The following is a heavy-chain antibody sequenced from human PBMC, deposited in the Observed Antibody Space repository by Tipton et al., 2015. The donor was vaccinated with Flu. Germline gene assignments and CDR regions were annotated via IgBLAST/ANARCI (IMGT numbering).Heavy chain of an antibody. Sequence: SLRLSCAASEFTFSSYDMSWVRHAPGKGLEWVSSLGYSGDGTTYADSVKGRFTISRDSSKNTLYLQMNSLRDEDTAVYYCARSRSRWAFDIWGQGTMVTV. CDR3: ARSRSRWAFDI. CDR1: EFTFSSYD. V-gene: IGHV3-23*01. CDR2: LGYSGDGT. J-gene: IGHJ3*02. D-gene: IGHD3-16*02.